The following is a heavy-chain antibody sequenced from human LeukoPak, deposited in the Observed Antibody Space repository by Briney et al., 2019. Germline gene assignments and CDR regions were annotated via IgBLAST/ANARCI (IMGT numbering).Heavy chain of an antibody. Sequence: PGGSLRLSCAASGFTFSDYNMRWIRQAPGKGLEWVSSISRSGSTKYYADSVKGRFTISRDNARNSLFLQMNSLRGEDTAVYYCARYVYDSSGYSSQYWGQGTLVTVSS. CDR3: ARYVYDSSGYSSQY. J-gene: IGHJ4*02. CDR1: GFTFSDYN. CDR2: ISRSGSTK. V-gene: IGHV3-11*04. D-gene: IGHD3-22*01.